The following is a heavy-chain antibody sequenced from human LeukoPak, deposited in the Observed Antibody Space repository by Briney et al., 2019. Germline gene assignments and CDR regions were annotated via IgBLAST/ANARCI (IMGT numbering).Heavy chain of an antibody. V-gene: IGHV4-34*01. J-gene: IGHJ5*02. CDR2: INHSGST. Sequence: SETLSLTCAVYGGSFSGYYWSWIRQPPGKGLEWIGEINHSGSTNYSPSLKSRVTISVDTSKNQFSLKLSSVTAADTAVYFCARSGSAWFDPWGQGTLVTVSS. CDR1: GGSFSGYY. CDR3: ARSGSAWFDP. D-gene: IGHD3-10*01.